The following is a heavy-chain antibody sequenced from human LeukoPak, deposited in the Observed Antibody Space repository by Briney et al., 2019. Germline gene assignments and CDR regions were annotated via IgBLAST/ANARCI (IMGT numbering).Heavy chain of an antibody. D-gene: IGHD2-21*02. Sequence: SVKVSCKASGGTFNSYAISWVRQAPGQGLEWMGGIIPLFGTANYAQKFHGRDTITTDESTSTAYMELSSLRSEDTAVDYCARHEVVTAIRCHEGYFQLWGQGTLVTVSS. CDR3: ARHEVVTAIRCHEGYFQL. CDR2: IIPLFGTA. V-gene: IGHV1-69*05. J-gene: IGHJ1*01. CDR1: GGTFNSYA.